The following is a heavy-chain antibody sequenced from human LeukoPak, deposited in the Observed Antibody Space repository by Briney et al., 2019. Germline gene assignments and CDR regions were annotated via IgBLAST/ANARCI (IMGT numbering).Heavy chain of an antibody. Sequence: GGSLRLSCGASGFTFSIYEMNWVRQAPGKGLEWVSYISSSGSTIYYADSVKGRFTISRDNAKNSLFLQMDRLRAEDTAVYYCARKRTRGLDYWGQGTLVTVSS. CDR2: ISSSGSTI. CDR3: ARKRTRGLDY. D-gene: IGHD3-10*01. CDR1: GFTFSIYE. J-gene: IGHJ4*02. V-gene: IGHV3-48*03.